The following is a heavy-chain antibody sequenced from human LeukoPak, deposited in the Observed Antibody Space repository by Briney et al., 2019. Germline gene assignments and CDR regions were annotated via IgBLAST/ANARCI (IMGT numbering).Heavy chain of an antibody. J-gene: IGHJ4*02. Sequence: GGSLRLSCAASGFMFSSNWMGWVRLAPRKGLEWVANIKEDGTETYYVDSVKGRFTISRDNAKNSLYLQMNSLRVEDTAVYYCAKEGRSLQTYWGQGTLVTVSS. D-gene: IGHD5-24*01. CDR1: GFMFSSNW. CDR3: AKEGRSLQTY. CDR2: IKEDGTET. V-gene: IGHV3-7*03.